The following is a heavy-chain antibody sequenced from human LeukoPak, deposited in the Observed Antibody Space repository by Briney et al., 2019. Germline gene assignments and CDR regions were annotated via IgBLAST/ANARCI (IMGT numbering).Heavy chain of an antibody. J-gene: IGHJ4*02. V-gene: IGHV1-3*03. CDR2: INAGNGNT. D-gene: IGHD6-13*01. CDR3: ARGQFFIAAAGSHFDY. Sequence: ASVKVSCKASGYTFTSYAMHWVRQAPGQRLEWMGWINAGNGNTKYSQEFQGRVTITRDTSASTAYMELSSLRSEDMAVYYCARGQFFIAAAGSHFDYWGQGTLVTVSS. CDR1: GYTFTSYA.